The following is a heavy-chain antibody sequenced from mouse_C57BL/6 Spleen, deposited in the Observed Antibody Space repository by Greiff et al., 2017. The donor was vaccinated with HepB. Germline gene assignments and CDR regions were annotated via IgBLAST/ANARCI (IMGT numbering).Heavy chain of an antibody. D-gene: IGHD2-4*01. J-gene: IGHJ1*03. V-gene: IGHV14-2*01. CDR3: ARERVYYDYGWYFDV. Sequence: EVKVVESGAELVKPGASVKLSCTASGFNIKDYYMHWVKQRTEQGLEWIGRIDPEDGETKYAPKFQGKATITADTSSNTAYLQLSSLTSEDTAVYYCARERVYYDYGWYFDVWGTGTTVTVSS. CDR1: GFNIKDYY. CDR2: IDPEDGET.